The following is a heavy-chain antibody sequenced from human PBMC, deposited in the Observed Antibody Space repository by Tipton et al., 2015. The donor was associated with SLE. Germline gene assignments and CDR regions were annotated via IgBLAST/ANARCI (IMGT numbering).Heavy chain of an antibody. D-gene: IGHD6-13*01. Sequence: SLRLSCAASGFTFSSYAMHWVRQAPGKGLEWVAVISYDGSNKYYADSVKGRFTISRDNSKNTLYLQMNSLRAEDTAVYYCARDRRIAAYYGMDVWGQGTTVTVSS. V-gene: IGHV3-30-3*01. CDR3: ARDRRIAAYYGMDV. CDR1: GFTFSSYA. J-gene: IGHJ6*02. CDR2: ISYDGSNK.